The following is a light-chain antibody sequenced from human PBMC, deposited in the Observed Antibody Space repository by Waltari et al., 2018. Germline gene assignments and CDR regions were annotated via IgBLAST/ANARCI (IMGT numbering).Light chain of an antibody. CDR1: SSDVGGYNY. CDR2: EVS. V-gene: IGLV2-8*01. Sequence: QSALTQPPSASGSPGQSVTISCTGTSSDVGGYNYFSWYQQHPGKAPKLMIYEVSKRPSGVPDRFSGSKSGNTASLTVSVLQAEDEADYYCSSYAGSNNLVFGGGTKLTVL. J-gene: IGLJ2*01. CDR3: SSYAGSNNLV.